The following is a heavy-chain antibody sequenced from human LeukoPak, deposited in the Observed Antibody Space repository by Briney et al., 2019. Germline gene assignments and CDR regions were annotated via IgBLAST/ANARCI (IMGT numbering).Heavy chain of an antibody. CDR1: GYTFTNYG. CDR3: ARDRGSSDYYYYGMDV. CDR2: ISAYNGNT. J-gene: IGHJ6*02. Sequence: ASVNVSCKASGYTFTNYGISWVRQAPGQGREGMGLISAYNGNTNYAQKLQGRVTMTTDTSTSTAYMELRSLRSDDTAVYYCARDRGSSDYYYYGMDVWGQGTTVTVSS. D-gene: IGHD6-13*01. V-gene: IGHV1-18*01.